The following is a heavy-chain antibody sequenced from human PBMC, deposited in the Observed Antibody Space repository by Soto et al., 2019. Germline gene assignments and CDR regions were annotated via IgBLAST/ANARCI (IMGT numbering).Heavy chain of an antibody. V-gene: IGHV4-59*01. Sequence: PSETLSLTCTVSGGSIRRYYWSWIRQPPGKGLEWIGYIYDYRSTNYNPSFKSRVSISEDESKKQFFLKLTSVTAADTAVYYCASEGPDYRHHYFDHLGQGTQVTVSS. J-gene: IGHJ4*02. CDR3: ASEGPDYRHHYFDH. D-gene: IGHD4-17*01. CDR2: IYDYRST. CDR1: GGSIRRYY.